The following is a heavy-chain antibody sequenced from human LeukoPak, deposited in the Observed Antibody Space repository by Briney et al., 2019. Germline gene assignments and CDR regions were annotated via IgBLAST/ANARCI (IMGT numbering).Heavy chain of an antibody. CDR3: ARDHTGNDAFDI. V-gene: IGHV3-23*01. CDR2: IFPSGGEI. J-gene: IGHJ3*02. CDR1: GFTFSTFA. D-gene: IGHD4-17*01. Sequence: HPGGSLRLSCEASGFTFSTFAMIWVRQPPGKGLEWVSSIFPSGGEIHYADSVRGRFTISRDNSKSTLSLQMNSLRAEDTAVYYCARDHTGNDAFDIWGQGTMVTVSS.